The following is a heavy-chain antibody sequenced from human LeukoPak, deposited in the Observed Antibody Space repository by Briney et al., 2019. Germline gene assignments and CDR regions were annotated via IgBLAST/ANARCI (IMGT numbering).Heavy chain of an antibody. CDR3: AREGIAAAGYFDY. V-gene: IGHV4-61*01. CDR2: IYYRRST. J-gene: IGHJ4*02. Sequence: PSENLSLNCTVSAGSISSIRYYWRWIRQPPGRRLEWIGYIYYRRSTKYNPSLKSRVTISVGTSKNQFCLKLSSVTAADTGVYDCAREGIAAAGYFDYWGQGTLVTVSS. D-gene: IGHD6-13*01. CDR1: AGSISSIRYY.